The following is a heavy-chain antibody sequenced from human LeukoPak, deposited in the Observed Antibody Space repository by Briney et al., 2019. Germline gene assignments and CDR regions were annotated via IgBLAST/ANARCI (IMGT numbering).Heavy chain of an antibody. Sequence: ASVKVSCKASGYTFTGYYMHWVRQAPGQGLEWMGWINPNSGGTNYAQKFQGWVTMTRDTSISTAYMELSRLRSDDTAVYYCARRIVVVPAGLDYWGQGTLVTVSS. V-gene: IGHV1-2*04. CDR2: INPNSGGT. CDR3: ARRIVVVPAGLDY. D-gene: IGHD2-2*01. J-gene: IGHJ4*02. CDR1: GYTFTGYY.